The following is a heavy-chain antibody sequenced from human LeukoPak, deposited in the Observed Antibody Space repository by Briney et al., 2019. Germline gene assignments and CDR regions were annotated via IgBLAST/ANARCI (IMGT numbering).Heavy chain of an antibody. CDR1: GYTFTSYA. CDR3: ARVVWFGDFEDFDY. CDR2: INTNTGNP. D-gene: IGHD3-10*01. V-gene: IGHV7-4-1*02. Sequence: GASVKVSCKASGYTFTSYAMNWVRQAPGQGLEWMGWINTNTGNPTYAQGFTGRFVFSLDTSVSTAYLQISSLKAEDTAVYYCARVVWFGDFEDFDYWGQGTLVTVSS. J-gene: IGHJ4*02.